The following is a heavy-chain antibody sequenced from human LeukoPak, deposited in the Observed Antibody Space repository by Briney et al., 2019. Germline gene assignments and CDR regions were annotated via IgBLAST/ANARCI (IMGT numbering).Heavy chain of an antibody. J-gene: IGHJ5*01. Sequence: GGSLRLSCSASGFSFSNYVMLWVRQAPGKGLEYVSSVSTNGGSTYYADSVKGRFLISRDNSKNTLYLQMSSLRTEDTAVYYCVRERSCDSRGQGTLVTVSS. CDR1: GFSFSNYV. CDR2: VSTNGGST. CDR3: VRERSCDS. V-gene: IGHV3-64D*06.